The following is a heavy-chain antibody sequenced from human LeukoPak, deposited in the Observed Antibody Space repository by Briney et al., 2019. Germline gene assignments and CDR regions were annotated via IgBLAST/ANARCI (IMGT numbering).Heavy chain of an antibody. J-gene: IGHJ3*02. CDR1: GFTFSSYA. CDR3: ARVRRPIAAMDAFDI. CDR2: ISYDGSNK. D-gene: IGHD6-6*01. Sequence: GGSLRLSCAASGFTFSSYAMHWVRQAPGKGLEWVAVISYDGSNKYYADSVKGRFTISRDNSKNTLYLQMNSLRAEDTAVYYCARVRRPIAAMDAFDIWGQGTMVTVSS. V-gene: IGHV3-30-3*01.